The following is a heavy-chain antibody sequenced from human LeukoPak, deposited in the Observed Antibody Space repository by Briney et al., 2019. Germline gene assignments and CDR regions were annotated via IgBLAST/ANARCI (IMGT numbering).Heavy chain of an antibody. V-gene: IGHV3-30*01. CDR3: ASDRPDYDFWSGYPLDY. Sequence: GGSLRLSCAASGFTFSSYAMHWVRQAPGKGLEGVAVISYDGSNKYYADSVKGRFTISRDNSKNTLYLQMNSLRAEDTAVYYCASDRPDYDFWSGYPLDYWGQGTLVTVSS. CDR2: ISYDGSNK. CDR1: GFTFSSYA. D-gene: IGHD3-3*01. J-gene: IGHJ4*02.